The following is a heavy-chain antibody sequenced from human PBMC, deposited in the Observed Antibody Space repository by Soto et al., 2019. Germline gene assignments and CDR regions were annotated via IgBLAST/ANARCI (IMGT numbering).Heavy chain of an antibody. CDR2: IFGSGAPT. V-gene: IGHV3-23*01. J-gene: IGHJ3*01. CDR1: GFTFSHYA. Sequence: EVQLLEYGGGLVQPGGSLRLSCEASGFTFSHYAMSWVRQAPGKGLQWVSTIFGSGAPTHYADSVKGRFGISRDNSNNMLFLEMNSLKDEDTAVYYCTRESSSWGFAFDLWGQGTRVAVSS. CDR3: TRESSSWGFAFDL. D-gene: IGHD3-16*01.